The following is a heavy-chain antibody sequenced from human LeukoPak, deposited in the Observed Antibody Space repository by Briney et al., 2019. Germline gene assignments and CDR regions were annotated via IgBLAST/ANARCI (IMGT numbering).Heavy chain of an antibody. Sequence: GGSLRLSCAASGFSFSDRYMTWIRQAPGKGLEWVSSISNGGSPIYYADSVKGRFTTSRDNAQNSLYLQMNGLRVEDTAVSYCATYRSSYYPSWGQGTLVTVSS. CDR3: ATYRSSYYPS. V-gene: IGHV3-11*01. CDR2: ISNGGSPI. CDR1: GFSFSDRY. J-gene: IGHJ5*02. D-gene: IGHD3-3*01.